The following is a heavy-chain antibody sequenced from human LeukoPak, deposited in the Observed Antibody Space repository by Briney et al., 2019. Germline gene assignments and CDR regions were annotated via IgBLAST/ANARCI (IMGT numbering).Heavy chain of an antibody. V-gene: IGHV1-46*01. CDR1: GYTFTSYE. CDR2: INPSGGST. Sequence: ASVKVSCKASGYTFTSYEINWVRQAPGQGLEWMGIINPSGGSTNYAQKFQGRVTMTRDTSTSTVYMELTSLRSEDTAVYYCARDASGSYFDFWGQGTLVTVSS. CDR3: ARDASGSYFDF. J-gene: IGHJ4*02. D-gene: IGHD1-26*01.